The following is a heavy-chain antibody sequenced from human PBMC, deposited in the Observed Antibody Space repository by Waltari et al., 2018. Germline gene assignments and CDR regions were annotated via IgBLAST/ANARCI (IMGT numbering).Heavy chain of an antibody. Sequence: VQLVESGGGLIQPGGSLRLSCAASGFTFSSYGMHWVRQAPGKGLEWVAVISNDVSNKYYADSVKGRFTISRDNSKNTLYLQMNSLRAEDTAVYDCAKGMEGIQGYYGMDVWGQGTTVTVSS. CDR2: ISNDVSNK. CDR3: AKGMEGIQGYYGMDV. V-gene: IGHV3-30*18. CDR1: GFTFSSYG. J-gene: IGHJ6*02. D-gene: IGHD5-18*01.